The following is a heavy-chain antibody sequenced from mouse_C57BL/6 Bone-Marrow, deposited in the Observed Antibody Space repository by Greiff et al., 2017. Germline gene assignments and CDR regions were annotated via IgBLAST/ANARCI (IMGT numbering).Heavy chain of an antibody. J-gene: IGHJ2*01. CDR1: GYTFTSYG. Sequence: QVQLQQSGAELARPGASVKLSCKASGYTFTSYGISWVKQRTGKGLEWIGEIYPRSGNTYYNEKFNGKATPTADKTSSTAYMELRSLTSEDSAVYFCARVYYYGSSDYFDYWGQGTTLTVSS. CDR3: ARVYYYGSSDYFDY. V-gene: IGHV1-81*01. CDR2: IYPRSGNT. D-gene: IGHD1-1*01.